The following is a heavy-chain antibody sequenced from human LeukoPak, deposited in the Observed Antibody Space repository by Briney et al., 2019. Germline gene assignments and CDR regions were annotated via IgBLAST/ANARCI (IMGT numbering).Heavy chain of an antibody. CDR3: ARDLRSGYGSGSEYYYYYYMDV. Sequence: PSETLSLTCTVSGGSITTTTYHWGWIRQSPGKGLEWIGSIYYSGSTYYNPSLKSRVTISVDTSKNQFSLKLSSVTAADTAVYYCARDLRSGYGSGSEYYYYYYMDVWGKGTTVTVSS. D-gene: IGHD3-10*01. J-gene: IGHJ6*03. CDR2: IYYSGST. CDR1: GGSITTTTYH. V-gene: IGHV4-39*07.